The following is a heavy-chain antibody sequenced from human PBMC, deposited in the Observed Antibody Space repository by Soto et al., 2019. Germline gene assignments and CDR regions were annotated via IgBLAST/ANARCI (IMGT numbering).Heavy chain of an antibody. J-gene: IGHJ5*02. CDR3: ASQGYYYDSSGYYNWFDP. CDR1: GGSISSSSYY. Sequence: SETLSLTCTVSGGSISSSSYYWGWIRQPPGKGLEWIGSIYYSGSTYYNPSLKSRVTISVDTSKNQFSLKLSSVTAADTAVYYCASQGYYYDSSGYYNWFDPWGQGTLVT. D-gene: IGHD3-22*01. V-gene: IGHV4-39*01. CDR2: IYYSGST.